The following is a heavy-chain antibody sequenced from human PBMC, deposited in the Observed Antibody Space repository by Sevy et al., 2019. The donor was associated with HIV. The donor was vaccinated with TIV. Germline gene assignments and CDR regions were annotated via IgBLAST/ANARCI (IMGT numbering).Heavy chain of an antibody. Sequence: GGSLRLSCAASGFLFSSYEMNWVRQIPGKGLEWISFISISATLIYYGDSVRGRFTISRDNAKNSLYLQMNSLRAEDTGVYYCTRDLPPSATTVAHFDYWGQGTLVTVSS. J-gene: IGHJ4*02. CDR2: ISISATLI. V-gene: IGHV3-48*03. CDR1: GFLFSSYE. CDR3: TRDLPPSATTVAHFDY. D-gene: IGHD4-17*01.